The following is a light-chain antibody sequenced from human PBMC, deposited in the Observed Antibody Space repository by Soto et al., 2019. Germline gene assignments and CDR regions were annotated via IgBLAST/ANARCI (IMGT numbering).Light chain of an antibody. V-gene: IGKV1-39*01. CDR2: ATS. CDR3: QQTYNAPHT. Sequence: DIQMTQSPLSLSASVGDRVSITCRASQSVNTNLHWFQQKPGKAPKLLIYATSNLHSGIPSRFSGSGSGTDFTLTISSLQHEDVASYYCQQTYNAPHTFGQGTRVEIK. CDR1: QSVNTN. J-gene: IGKJ2*01.